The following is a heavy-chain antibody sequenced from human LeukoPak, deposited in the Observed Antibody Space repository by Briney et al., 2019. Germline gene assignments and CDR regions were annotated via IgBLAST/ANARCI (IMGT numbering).Heavy chain of an antibody. J-gene: IGHJ4*02. V-gene: IGHV3-74*01. CDR2: IHSDGSGT. Sequence: GGSLSLSCAASGFIFSSYWMHWVRQASGKGLVWVSRIHSDGSGTTYADSVKGRFTISRDNAKNTLYLQMTGLRDEDAAVYYCARGRSSSSWSDYWGQGTLVTVSS. CDR3: ARGRSSSSWSDY. CDR1: GFIFSSYW. D-gene: IGHD6-13*01.